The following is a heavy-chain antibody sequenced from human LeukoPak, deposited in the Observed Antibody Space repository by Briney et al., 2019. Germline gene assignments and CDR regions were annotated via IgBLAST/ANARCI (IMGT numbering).Heavy chain of an antibody. J-gene: IGHJ4*02. CDR2: ISGSGGST. D-gene: IGHD3-3*01. Sequence: GGSLRLSCAVSGFTFSSYAMSWVRQAPGKGLEWVSAISGSGGSTYYADSVKGRFTISRDNSKNTLYLQMNSLRAEDTAVYYCAKGSVYDFWSGYSRHLNYWGQGTLVTVSS. CDR3: AKGSVYDFWSGYSRHLNY. CDR1: GFTFSSYA. V-gene: IGHV3-23*01.